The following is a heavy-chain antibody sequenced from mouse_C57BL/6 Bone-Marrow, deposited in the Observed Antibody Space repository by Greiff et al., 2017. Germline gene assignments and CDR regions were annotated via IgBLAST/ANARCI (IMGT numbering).Heavy chain of an antibody. CDR1: GYTFTNYW. J-gene: IGHJ3*01. CDR2: IYPGGGYT. D-gene: IGHD1-1*01. Sequence: VQLQESGAELVRPGTSVKMSCKASGYTFTNYWIGWAKQRPGHGLEWIGDIYPGGGYTNYNEKCKGKATLTADKSSSTAYMQFSSLTSEDSDIYYCARSRYGSQFAYWGQGTLVTVSA. CDR3: ARSRYGSQFAY. V-gene: IGHV1-63*01.